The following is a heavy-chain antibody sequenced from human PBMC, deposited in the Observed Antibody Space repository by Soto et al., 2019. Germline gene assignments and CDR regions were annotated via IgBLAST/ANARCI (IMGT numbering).Heavy chain of an antibody. CDR1: GFTFSSYS. V-gene: IGHV3-21*01. D-gene: IGHD1-1*01. CDR2: ISSSSSYI. CDR3: ARDLSVEMATTYYFDY. J-gene: IGHJ4*02. Sequence: GGSLRLSCAASGFTFSSYSMNWVRQAPGKGLEWVSSISSSSSYIYYADSVKGRFTISRDNAKNSLYLQMNSLRAEDTAVYYCARDLSVEMATTYYFDYWGQGTLVTVSS.